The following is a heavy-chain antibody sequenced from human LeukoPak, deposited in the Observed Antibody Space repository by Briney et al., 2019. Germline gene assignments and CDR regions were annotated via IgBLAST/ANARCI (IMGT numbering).Heavy chain of an antibody. J-gene: IGHJ3*02. V-gene: IGHV3-7*01. CDR3: ARDSSPDSATTYYDALDM. CDR1: GFSFRRFW. Sequence: GGSLRLSCAGSGFSFRRFWMTWVRQAPGKGLEWVANIIGDGDGKRYADSVKDRFTISRDNARSLVFLQIHSLRDEDTALYYCARDSSPDSATTYYDALDMWGQGTMVTVSS. CDR2: IIGDGDGK. D-gene: IGHD1-1*01.